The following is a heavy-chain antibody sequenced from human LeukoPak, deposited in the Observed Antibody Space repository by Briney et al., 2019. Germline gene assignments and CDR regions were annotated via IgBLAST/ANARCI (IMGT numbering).Heavy chain of an antibody. V-gene: IGHV3-9*03. CDR1: GFTFDDYA. CDR3: AKAGYGAPGSRTYMDV. Sequence: GRSLRLSCAASGFTFDDYAMHWVRQAPGKGLEWVSGISWNSGSIGYADSVKGRFTISRDNAKNSLYLQMNSLRAEGMALYYCAKAGYGAPGSRTYMDVRGKGTTVTVSS. J-gene: IGHJ6*03. CDR2: ISWNSGSI. D-gene: IGHD3-10*01.